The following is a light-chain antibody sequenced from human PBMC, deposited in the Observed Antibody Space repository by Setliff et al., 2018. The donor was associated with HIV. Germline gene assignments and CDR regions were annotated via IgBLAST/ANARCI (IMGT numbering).Light chain of an antibody. V-gene: IGLV3-21*03. CDR2: DDS. CDR1: NIGSKT. CDR3: QVWDSSSGHPYV. Sequence: SYELAQPPSVSVAPGKTARITCGGNNIGSKTVHWYQHKPGQAPVLVVDDDSDRPSGIPERFSGSNSGNTATLTISRVEAGDEADYYCQVWDSSSGHPYVFGTGTKVTVL. J-gene: IGLJ1*01.